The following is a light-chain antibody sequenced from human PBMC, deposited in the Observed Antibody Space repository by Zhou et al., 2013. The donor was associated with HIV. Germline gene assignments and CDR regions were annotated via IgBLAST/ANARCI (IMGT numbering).Light chain of an antibody. CDR2: AAS. V-gene: IGKV1-9*01. J-gene: IGKJ3*01. CDR1: QGISSY. CDR3: LQDNKSPFT. Sequence: IQLTQSPSSLSASVGDRVTITCRASQGISSYLAWYQQKPGKAPKLLIYAASTLQSGVPSRFSGSGSGTDFTLTISSLQPEDFATYYCLQDNKSPFTFGPGTRVEVK.